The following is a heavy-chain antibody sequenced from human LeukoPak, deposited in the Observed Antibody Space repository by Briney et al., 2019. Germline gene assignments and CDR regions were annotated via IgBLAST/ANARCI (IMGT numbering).Heavy chain of an antibody. V-gene: IGHV3-66*01. CDR1: GFTVSSNY. CDR3: ARAPYDILTGYPDY. CDR2: IYSGGST. D-gene: IGHD3-9*01. J-gene: IGHJ4*02. Sequence: GGSLRLSCAASGFTVSSNYMSWVRQAPGKGLEWVSVIYSGGSTYYADSVKGRFTISRDNSKNTLYLQMNSLRTEDTAMYYCARAPYDILTGYPDYWGQGTLVTVSS.